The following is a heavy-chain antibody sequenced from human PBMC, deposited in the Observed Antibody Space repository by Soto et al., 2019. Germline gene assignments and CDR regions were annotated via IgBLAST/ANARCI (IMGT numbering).Heavy chain of an antibody. V-gene: IGHV1-18*01. CDR3: ARDGYCISTSCYDNWFDP. D-gene: IGHD2-2*03. J-gene: IGHJ5*02. CDR2: ISAYNGNT. Sequence: QVQLVQSGAEVKKPGASVKVSCKASGYTFTSYGISWVRQAPGQGLEWMGWISAYNGNTNYAQKLQGRVPMTTDTSTSTAYMELRSLRSDDTAVYYCARDGYCISTSCYDNWFDPWGQGTLVTVSS. CDR1: GYTFTSYG.